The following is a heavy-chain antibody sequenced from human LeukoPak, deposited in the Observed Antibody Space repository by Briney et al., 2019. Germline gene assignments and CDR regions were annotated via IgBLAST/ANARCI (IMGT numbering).Heavy chain of an antibody. V-gene: IGHV3-53*01. D-gene: IGHD2-21*02. J-gene: IGHJ3*02. CDR1: GFTISSNY. CDR3: ARDPALATAAFDI. CDR2: IFNSGDT. Sequence: PGGSLRLSCAASGFTISSNYINWVRQPPGKGLEWVSVIFNSGDTYYADSVKGRFTISRDTSKNTLYLQMNSLRVDDTAVYYCARDPALATAAFDIWGQGTMF.